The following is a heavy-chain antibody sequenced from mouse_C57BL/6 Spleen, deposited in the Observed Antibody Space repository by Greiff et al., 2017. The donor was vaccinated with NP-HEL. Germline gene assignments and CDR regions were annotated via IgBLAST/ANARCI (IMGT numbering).Heavy chain of an antibody. CDR1: GYTFTDYY. CDR3: ARDYFDY. V-gene: IGHV1-26*01. Sequence: EVQLQQSGPELVKPGASVKISCKASGYTFTDYYMNWVKQSPGKSLEWIGDINPNNGGTSYNQKFKGKATLTVDKSSSTAYMELRSLTSEDSAVYYCARDYFDYWGQGTTRTVSS. CDR2: INPNNGGT. J-gene: IGHJ2*01.